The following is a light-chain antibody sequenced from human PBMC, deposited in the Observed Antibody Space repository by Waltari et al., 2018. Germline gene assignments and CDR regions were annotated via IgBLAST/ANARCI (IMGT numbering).Light chain of an antibody. J-gene: IGLJ2*01. CDR2: DND. Sequence: QSVLTQPPSVSAAPGQKVTIPCSGSNSNIGNKDVSWYQQFPGTAPKRLIYDNDKRPSGMPARFSGSKAGASATLGITGRQTGDEADYYCGTWDSSLSDVVFGGGTKLTVL. V-gene: IGLV1-51*01. CDR3: GTWDSSLSDVV. CDR1: NSNIGNKD.